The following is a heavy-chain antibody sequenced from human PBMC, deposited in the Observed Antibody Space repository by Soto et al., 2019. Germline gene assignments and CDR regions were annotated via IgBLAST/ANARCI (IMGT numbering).Heavy chain of an antibody. J-gene: IGHJ4*02. V-gene: IGHV3-11*05. CDR2: ISSSSSYT. CDR1: GFTFSDYY. CDR3: ARYFRRDYGDYGFDY. D-gene: IGHD4-17*01. Sequence: QVQLVESGGGLVKPGGSLRLSCAASGFTFSDYYMSWIRQAPGKGLEWVSYISSSSSYTNYADSVKGRFTISRDNAKNSLYLQMNSLRAEDTAVYYCARYFRRDYGDYGFDYWGQGTLVTVSS.